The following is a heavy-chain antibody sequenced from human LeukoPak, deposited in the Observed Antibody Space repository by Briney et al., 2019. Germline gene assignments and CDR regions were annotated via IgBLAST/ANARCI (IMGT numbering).Heavy chain of an antibody. CDR3: ARDGTVTTFGPEGYFNY. CDR1: GYTFTSYA. V-gene: IGHV1-3*01. CDR2: INAGNGNT. J-gene: IGHJ4*02. D-gene: IGHD4-17*01. Sequence: ASVKVSCKASGYTFTSYAMHWVRQAPGQRLEWMGWINAGNGNTKYSQKFQGRVTITSDTSASTAYMELSSLRSEDTAVYYCARDGTVTTFGPEGYFNYWGQGTLVTVSS.